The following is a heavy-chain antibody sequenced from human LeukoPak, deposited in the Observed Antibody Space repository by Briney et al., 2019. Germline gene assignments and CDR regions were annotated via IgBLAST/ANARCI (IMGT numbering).Heavy chain of an antibody. J-gene: IGHJ6*02. CDR2: ISSSSSTI. Sequence: GGSLRLSCAASGFTFSSYSMNWVRQAPGKGLEWVSYISSSSSTIYYADSVKGRFTISRDNAKNSLYLQMNSLRDEDTAVYYCARDMANPGAIRYFDFYGMDVWGQGTTATVSS. CDR3: ARDMANPGAIRYFDFYGMDV. D-gene: IGHD3-9*01. V-gene: IGHV3-48*02. CDR1: GFTFSSYS.